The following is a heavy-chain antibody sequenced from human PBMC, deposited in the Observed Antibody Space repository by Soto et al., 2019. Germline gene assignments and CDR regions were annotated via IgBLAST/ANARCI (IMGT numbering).Heavy chain of an antibody. J-gene: IGHJ4*02. CDR2: IYYSGAT. CDR3: ARGGASSLPFDY. CDR1: GGSINPYY. Sequence: SETLSLTCSVSGGSINPYYWSWIRQPPGKRMEWIGSIYYSGATNYNSSVESRVTISVDTSRDQFSLKLRSVTAADTAVYYCARGGASSLPFDYWGQGTLVTVSS. V-gene: IGHV4-59*01. D-gene: IGHD6-13*01.